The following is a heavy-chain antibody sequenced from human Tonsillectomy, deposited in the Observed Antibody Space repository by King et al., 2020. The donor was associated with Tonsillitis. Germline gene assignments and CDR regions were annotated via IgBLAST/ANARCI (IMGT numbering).Heavy chain of an antibody. Sequence: VQLVESGGGVVQPGRSLRLSCAASGFTFSSYAMHWVRQAPGKGLEWVAVISYDGSNKYYADSVKGRFTISRDNSKNTLYLQMNSLRAEDTAVYYCARDGSGSYYWGQGTLVTVSS. CDR1: GFTFSSYA. D-gene: IGHD3-10*01. J-gene: IGHJ4*02. CDR2: ISYDGSNK. CDR3: ARDGSGSYY. V-gene: IGHV3-30*01.